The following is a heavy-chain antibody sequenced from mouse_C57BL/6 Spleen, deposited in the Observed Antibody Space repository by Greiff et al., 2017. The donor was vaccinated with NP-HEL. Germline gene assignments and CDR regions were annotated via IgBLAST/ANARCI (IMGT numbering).Heavy chain of an antibody. CDR2: IDPSDSYT. CDR3: ARVGGYYAAMDY. J-gene: IGHJ4*01. D-gene: IGHD2-3*01. CDR1: GYTFTSYW. Sequence: VQLQQSGAELVMPGASVKLSCKASGYTFTSYWMHWVKQRPGQGLEWIGEIDPSDSYTNYNQKFKGKSTLTVDKSSSTAYMQLSSLTSEDSAVYYCARVGGYYAAMDYWGQGTSVTVSS. V-gene: IGHV1-69*01.